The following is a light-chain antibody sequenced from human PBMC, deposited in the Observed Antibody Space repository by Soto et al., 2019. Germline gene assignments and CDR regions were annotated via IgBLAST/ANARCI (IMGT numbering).Light chain of an antibody. J-gene: IGLJ1*01. CDR2: EVT. CDR3: SSYTSSSTYV. V-gene: IGLV2-18*02. CDR1: SSDVGNYHR. Sequence: QSALTQPPSVSGSPGQSVTISCTGTSSDVGNYHRVSWYQQPPGTAPKLMIYEVTNRPSGVPDRFSGSKSGNTACLTISGLQAEDEADYYCSSYTSSSTYVFGTGTKLTVL.